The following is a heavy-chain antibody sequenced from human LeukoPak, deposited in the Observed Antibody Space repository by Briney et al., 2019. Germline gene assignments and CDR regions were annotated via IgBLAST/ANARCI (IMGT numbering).Heavy chain of an antibody. CDR1: GGSFSGYY. CDR2: INHSGST. V-gene: IGHV4-34*01. Sequence: SETLSLTCAVYGGSFSGYYWSWIRQPPGKGLEWVGEINHSGSTNYNPPLKSRVTISVDTSKNQFSLKLSSVTAADTAVYYCARGLPVGATTYNWFDPWGQETLVTVSS. J-gene: IGHJ5*02. D-gene: IGHD1-26*01. CDR3: ARGLPVGATTYNWFDP.